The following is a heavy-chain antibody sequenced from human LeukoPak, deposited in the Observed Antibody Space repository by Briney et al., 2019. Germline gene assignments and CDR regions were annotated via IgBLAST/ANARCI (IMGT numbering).Heavy chain of an antibody. CDR1: GFTFSSYE. CDR2: ISSSGSTI. Sequence: GGSLRLSCAASGFTFSSYEMNWVRQAPGKGLEWVSYISSSGSTIYYADSVKGRFTISRDNAKNSLYLQMYSLRAEDTAVYYCARVPQYYYDSSGYYYPGYWGQGTLVTVSS. D-gene: IGHD3-22*01. CDR3: ARVPQYYYDSSGYYYPGY. J-gene: IGHJ4*02. V-gene: IGHV3-48*03.